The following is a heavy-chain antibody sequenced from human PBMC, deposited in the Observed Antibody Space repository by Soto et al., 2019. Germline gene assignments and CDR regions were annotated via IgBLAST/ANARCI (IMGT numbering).Heavy chain of an antibody. CDR3: ARGSYGSGSLRFDP. D-gene: IGHD3-10*01. Sequence: EVQLVESGGGLVQPGGSLRLSCAASGFTFSSYSMNWVRQAPGKGLEWVSYISSSSTIYYADSVKGRFTISRDNAKNSLYLQMNSLRDEDTAVYYCARGSYGSGSLRFDPWGQGTLVTVSS. CDR1: GFTFSSYS. J-gene: IGHJ5*02. V-gene: IGHV3-48*02. CDR2: ISSSSTI.